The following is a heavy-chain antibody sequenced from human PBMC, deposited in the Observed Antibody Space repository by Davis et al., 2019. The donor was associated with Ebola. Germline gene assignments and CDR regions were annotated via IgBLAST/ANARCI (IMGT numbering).Heavy chain of an antibody. Sequence: SETLSLTCTVSGGSISSSSYYWGWIRQPPGKGLEWIGSIYHSGSTNYNPSLKSRVTISVDTSKNQFSLKLSAVTAADTAVYYCARGPTVINFDYWGQGTLVTVSS. D-gene: IGHD4-17*01. CDR2: IYHSGST. J-gene: IGHJ4*02. CDR1: GGSISSSSYY. CDR3: ARGPTVINFDY. V-gene: IGHV4-39*07.